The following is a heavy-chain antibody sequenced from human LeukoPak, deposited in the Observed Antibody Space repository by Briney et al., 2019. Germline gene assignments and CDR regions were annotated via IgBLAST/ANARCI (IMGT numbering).Heavy chain of an antibody. CDR1: GGSISTSSYY. D-gene: IGHD5-24*01. J-gene: IGHJ4*01. CDR2: IYYSGNN. CDR3: ASLDAYNKFFED. V-gene: IGHV4-39*07. Sequence: SETLSLTCSVSGGSISTSSYYWGWIRQPPGKGLEWIGAIYYSGNNFYNPSLESRVTISVDTSKNQFSLKMISVTAADTFVYYRASLDAYNKFFEDWGQGTLVTVSS.